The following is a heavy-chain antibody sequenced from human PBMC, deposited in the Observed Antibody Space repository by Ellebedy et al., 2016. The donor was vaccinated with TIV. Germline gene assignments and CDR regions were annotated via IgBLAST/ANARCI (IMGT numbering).Heavy chain of an antibody. V-gene: IGHV3-23*01. CDR3: AKNSVAGKISCFDY. J-gene: IGHJ4*02. Sequence: PGGSLRLSCEVSGFTFSSYAMSWVRQAPGKGLEWVSAISGSGGSTYYADSVKGRFTFSRDNSKKPLYLQMNSLRAEDTAVYYCAKNSVAGKISCFDYWGQGTLVTVSS. CDR2: ISGSGGST. CDR1: GFTFSSYA. D-gene: IGHD6-19*01.